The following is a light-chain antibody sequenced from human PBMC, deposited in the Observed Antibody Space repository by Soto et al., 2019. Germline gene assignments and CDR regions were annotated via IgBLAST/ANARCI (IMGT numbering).Light chain of an antibody. Sequence: ELVMTQSPATLSVSPGERATLSCRASQSVSSNLAWYQQKPGQAPRLLIYGASTRATGIPARFSGSGSGTEFTLTISSLQSEEFAVYYCQQYNNWPITFGQGTRLEIK. J-gene: IGKJ5*01. CDR2: GAS. CDR1: QSVSSN. CDR3: QQYNNWPIT. V-gene: IGKV3-15*01.